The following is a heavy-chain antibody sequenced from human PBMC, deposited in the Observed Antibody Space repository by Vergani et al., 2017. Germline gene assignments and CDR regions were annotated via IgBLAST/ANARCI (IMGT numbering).Heavy chain of an antibody. V-gene: IGHV2-70*01. CDR1: GFSLTTSGMC. J-gene: IGHJ4*02. D-gene: IGHD3-10*01. Sequence: QVTLRESGPALGKPTQTLTLTCTLSGFSLTTSGMCVSWIRQPPGKALEWLALIDWDDDKSYSTTLKTRLTISKDTSNHQVVLRITNMDPVDTATYYCAHKTVLWPTFDYWGQGTLVTVSS. CDR3: AHKTVLWPTFDY. CDR2: IDWDDDK.